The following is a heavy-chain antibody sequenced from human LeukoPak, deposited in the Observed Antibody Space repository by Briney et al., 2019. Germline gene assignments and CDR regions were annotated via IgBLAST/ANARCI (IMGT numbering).Heavy chain of an antibody. J-gene: IGHJ4*02. D-gene: IGHD6-13*01. CDR1: GFTFSIYT. CDR2: ISSRSSYI. CDR3: ARQPSSQNFDY. V-gene: IGHV3-21*04. Sequence: GGSLRLSCAASGFTFSIYTMNWVRQAPGKGLEWVSSISSRSSYIYYADSVKGRFTISRDNAKNSLYLQMNSLRAEDTAVYYCARQPSSQNFDYWGQGALVTVSS.